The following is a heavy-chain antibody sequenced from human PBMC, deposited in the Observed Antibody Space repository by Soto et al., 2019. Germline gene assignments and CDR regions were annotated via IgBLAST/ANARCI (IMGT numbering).Heavy chain of an antibody. V-gene: IGHV3-30-3*01. CDR1: GFTFSTYA. J-gene: IGHJ6*02. D-gene: IGHD5-12*01. CDR3: ARDYISSVATINTFWYYGMDV. CDR2: ISYDGSNE. Sequence: PGGSLRLSCAASGFTFSTYAMNWVRQAPGKGLEWVAVISYDGSNEYYADSVKGRFTISRDNSKNTLYLQMNSLRAEDTAVYYCARDYISSVATINTFWYYGMDVWGQGTTVTVSS.